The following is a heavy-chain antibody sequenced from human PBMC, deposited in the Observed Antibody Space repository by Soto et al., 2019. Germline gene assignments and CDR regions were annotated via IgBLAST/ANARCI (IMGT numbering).Heavy chain of an antibody. Sequence: EVQLVESGGGLVQPGGSLRLSCTASGFTFSSHWMTWVRQAPGKALEWVANVKQDGSEEYYVDSVKGRFTISRDNAKNSLFLQMNSLRAEDTAVYYCASRPSDGNYYGVFDYWGQGTLVTVSS. CDR1: GFTFSSHW. D-gene: IGHD4-17*01. CDR2: VKQDGSEE. J-gene: IGHJ4*02. V-gene: IGHV3-7*03. CDR3: ASRPSDGNYYGVFDY.